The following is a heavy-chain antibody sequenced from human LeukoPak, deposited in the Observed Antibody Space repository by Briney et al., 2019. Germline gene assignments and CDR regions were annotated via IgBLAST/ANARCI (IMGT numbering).Heavy chain of an antibody. Sequence: GASVKVSCKASGYTFTSYDINWVRQATGQGLEWMGWMNPNSGNTGYAQKFQGRVTMTRNTSISTAYMELSSLRSEDTAVYYCARGVIRLDYYYYYMDVWGKGTTVTVSS. V-gene: IGHV1-8*01. J-gene: IGHJ6*03. D-gene: IGHD3-10*01. CDR1: GYTFTSYD. CDR2: MNPNSGNT. CDR3: ARGVIRLDYYYYYMDV.